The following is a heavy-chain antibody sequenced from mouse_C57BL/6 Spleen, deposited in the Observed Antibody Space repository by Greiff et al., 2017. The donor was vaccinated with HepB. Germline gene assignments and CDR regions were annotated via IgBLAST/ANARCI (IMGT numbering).Heavy chain of an antibody. Sequence: EVQLQQSGAELVRPGASVKLSCTASGFNIKDDYMHWVKQRPEQGLEWIGWIDPENGDTEYASKFQGKATITADTSSNTAYLQLSSLTSEDTAVYYCTPSYYGSSYDAMDYWGQGTSVTVSS. CDR2: IDPENGDT. CDR1: GFNIKDDY. D-gene: IGHD1-1*01. V-gene: IGHV14-4*01. CDR3: TPSYYGSSYDAMDY. J-gene: IGHJ4*01.